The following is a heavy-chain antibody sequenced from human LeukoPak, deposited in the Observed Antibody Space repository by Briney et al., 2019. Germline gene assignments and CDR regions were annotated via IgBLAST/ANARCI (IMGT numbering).Heavy chain of an antibody. CDR2: IYYSGST. D-gene: IGHD1-1*01. J-gene: IGHJ5*02. V-gene: IGHV4-59*01. CDR3: ARDRLQLQS. CDR1: GGSISSYY. Sequence: SETLSLTCTVSGGSISSYYWSWIRQPPGKGLEWIGYIYYSGSTNYNPSLKSRVTISVDTSKNQFSLKLSSVTAADTAVYCCARDRLQLQSWGQGTLVTVSS.